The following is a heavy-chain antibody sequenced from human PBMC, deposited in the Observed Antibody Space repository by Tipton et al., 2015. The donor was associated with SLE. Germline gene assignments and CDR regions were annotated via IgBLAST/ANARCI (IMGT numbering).Heavy chain of an antibody. V-gene: IGHV4-4*02. Sequence: TLSLTCAVSGGSIRSSNWWSWVRQPPGKGLEWIGEIHHSGSTHYNPSLKSRVTMSVDTSKTQFSLKLGSLTAADTAVYYCARVVTVGAAHYYDIDVWGQGTRVTVSS. CDR3: ARVVTVGAAHYYDIDV. CDR2: IHHSGST. J-gene: IGHJ6*02. D-gene: IGHD2-21*02. CDR1: GGSIRSSNW.